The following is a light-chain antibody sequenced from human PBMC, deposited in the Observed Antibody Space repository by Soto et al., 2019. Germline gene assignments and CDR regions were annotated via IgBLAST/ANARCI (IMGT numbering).Light chain of an antibody. J-gene: IGLJ1*01. CDR1: SSDVGGYYS. V-gene: IGLV2-14*01. Sequence: QSALTQPASVSGSPGQSITISCTGTSSDVGGYYSVSWYQQHPGKAPKLMIYDVTNRPSGVSNRFSGSKSGNTASLTISGLQAEDEADYYCSSYTGSSTDVFGTGTKVTVL. CDR3: SSYTGSSTDV. CDR2: DVT.